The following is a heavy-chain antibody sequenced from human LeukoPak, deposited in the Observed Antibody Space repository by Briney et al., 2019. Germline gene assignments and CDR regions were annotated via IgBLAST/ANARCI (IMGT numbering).Heavy chain of an antibody. Sequence: PSETLSLTCTVSGGSVSSGSYYWSWIRQPPGKGLEWIGYIYYSGSTNYNPSLKSRVTISVDTSKNQFSLKLSSMTAADTAVYYCARDLGDYDNYLDYWGQGTLVTVSS. V-gene: IGHV4-61*01. CDR2: IYYSGST. J-gene: IGHJ4*02. CDR3: ARDLGDYDNYLDY. CDR1: GGSVSSGSYY. D-gene: IGHD4-17*01.